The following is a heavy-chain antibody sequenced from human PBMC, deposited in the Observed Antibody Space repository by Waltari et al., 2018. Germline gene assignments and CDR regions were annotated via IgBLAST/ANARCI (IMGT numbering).Heavy chain of an antibody. CDR3: AREAGTTGSEFFDS. CDR1: GFTASSHS. Sequence: DVQLVESGGGLIQPGGSLRLSCAASGFTASSHSMGWVRQAPGKGLEWVSVIYSGGTTYYGDSLRGRFTISRDKSKNTLYLYMSSLRVEDTAVYYCAREAGTTGSEFFDSWGQGTLVTVSS. D-gene: IGHD1-7*01. J-gene: IGHJ4*02. V-gene: IGHV3-53*01. CDR2: IYSGGTT.